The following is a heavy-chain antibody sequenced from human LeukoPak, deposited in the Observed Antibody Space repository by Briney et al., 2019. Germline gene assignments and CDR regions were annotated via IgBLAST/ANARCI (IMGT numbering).Heavy chain of an antibody. Sequence: PSETLSLICTVSGGSISSDNYYWGWIRQPPGKGLEWIGSIYYSGSTYYNPSLKSRVTISVDTSKNQFSLKLSSVTAADTAVYYCAIASRFGARIAFDPWGQGTLVTVSS. D-gene: IGHD3-10*01. CDR1: GGSISSDNYY. J-gene: IGHJ5*02. CDR2: IYYSGST. CDR3: AIASRFGARIAFDP. V-gene: IGHV4-39*01.